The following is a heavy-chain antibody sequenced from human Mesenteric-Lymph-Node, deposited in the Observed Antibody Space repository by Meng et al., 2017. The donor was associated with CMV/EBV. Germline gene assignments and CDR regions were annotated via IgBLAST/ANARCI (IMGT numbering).Heavy chain of an antibody. V-gene: IGHV3-74*01. J-gene: IGHJ4*02. Sequence: GGSLRLSCAVSGFPFSSYWMHWVRQAPGEGLVWVARIDSDGSTTNYADSVRGRFTISRDNAKSTLYLQMNSLRDEDTAVYYCTTVYDFWRYWGQGTLVTVSS. D-gene: IGHD3-3*01. CDR3: TTVYDFWRY. CDR2: IDSDGSTT. CDR1: GFPFSSYW.